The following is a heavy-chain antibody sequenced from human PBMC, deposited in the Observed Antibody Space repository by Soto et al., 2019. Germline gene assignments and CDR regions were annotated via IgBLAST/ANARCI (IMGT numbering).Heavy chain of an antibody. V-gene: IGHV3-49*03. D-gene: IGHD4-17*01. CDR1: GFTFGDYT. CDR2: IRSKAYGGTT. CDR3: TEALTSDRPY. Sequence: GGSLRISCTASGFTFGDYTMNWFRQAPGKGLEWVGFIRSKAYGGTTEYAASVKGRFTISRDDSKSIAYLQMNSLKTEDTAVYYCTEALTSDRPYWGQGTLVTVSS. J-gene: IGHJ4*02.